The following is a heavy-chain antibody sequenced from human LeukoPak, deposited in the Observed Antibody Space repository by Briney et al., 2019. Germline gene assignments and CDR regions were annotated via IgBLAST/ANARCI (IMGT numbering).Heavy chain of an antibody. CDR3: ARGIAVAGPYYFDY. Sequence: GGSLRLSCAASGFTFDNHAMHWVRQGPGKGLEWVGIISGDSETTHYADSVKGRFTISRDNAKNSLYLQMNSLRADDTAVYYCARGIAVAGPYYFDYWGRGTLVTVSS. D-gene: IGHD6-19*01. V-gene: IGHV3-43*02. CDR2: ISGDSETT. CDR1: GFTFDNHA. J-gene: IGHJ4*02.